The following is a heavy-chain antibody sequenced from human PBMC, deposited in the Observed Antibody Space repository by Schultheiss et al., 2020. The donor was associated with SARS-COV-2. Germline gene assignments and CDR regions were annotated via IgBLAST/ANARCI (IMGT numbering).Heavy chain of an antibody. CDR1: GYTFTSYG. CDR2: ISAYNGNT. J-gene: IGHJ4*02. V-gene: IGHV1-18*01. Sequence: ASVKVSCKASGYTFTSYGISWVRQAPGQGLEWMGWISAYNGNTNYAQKLQGRVTMTTDTSTSTAYMELRSLRSDDTAVYYCARDRPNIAAAGIPLDYWGQGTLVTVSS. CDR3: ARDRPNIAAAGIPLDY. D-gene: IGHD6-13*01.